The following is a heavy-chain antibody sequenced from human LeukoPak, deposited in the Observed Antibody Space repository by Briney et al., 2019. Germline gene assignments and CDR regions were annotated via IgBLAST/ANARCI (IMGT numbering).Heavy chain of an antibody. CDR2: IYYSGNT. CDR3: VGYSYGYYQYYFMDV. V-gene: IGHV4-39*07. CDR1: GGSISSASYY. D-gene: IGHD5-18*01. Sequence: PSETLSLTCTVSGGSISSASYYWGWIRQPPGKGLEWIGNIYYSGNTYYSPSLKSRITISVDTSKNQFSLKVNSVTAADTAVYYCVGYSYGYYQYYFMDVWGKGTTVTVSS. J-gene: IGHJ6*03.